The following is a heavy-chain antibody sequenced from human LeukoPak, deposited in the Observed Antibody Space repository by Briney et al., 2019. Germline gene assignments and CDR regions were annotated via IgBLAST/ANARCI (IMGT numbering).Heavy chain of an antibody. D-gene: IGHD2-2*01. J-gene: IGHJ4*02. CDR2: IYYSGST. CDR3: ARVARYCSSTSCSDLTDY. Sequence: SETLSLTCTVAGGSISSGGYYWSWLRQHPGEGLEWIGYIYYSGSTYYNPALRRRVTISVDTSKNQFSLKLSSVTAADTAVYYCARVARYCSSTSCSDLTDYWGQGTLVTVSS. V-gene: IGHV4-31*03. CDR1: GGSISSGGYY.